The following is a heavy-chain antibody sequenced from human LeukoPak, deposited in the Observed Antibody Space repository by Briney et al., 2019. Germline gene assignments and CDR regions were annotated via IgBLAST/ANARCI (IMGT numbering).Heavy chain of an antibody. Sequence: PRGSLRVSSAASGFTLSSYSMHWVRQAPGKGLEWLSVISYDGISKYFADSVKGRFTISRDNSENTLYLQLNSLRVEATAVYSCARDRFWPRDYKSGGPLHYFDYWGVGTLVTVSS. CDR1: GFTLSSYS. CDR2: ISYDGISK. D-gene: IGHD3-10*01. CDR3: ARDRFWPRDYKSGGPLHYFDY. J-gene: IGHJ4*02. V-gene: IGHV3-30-3*01.